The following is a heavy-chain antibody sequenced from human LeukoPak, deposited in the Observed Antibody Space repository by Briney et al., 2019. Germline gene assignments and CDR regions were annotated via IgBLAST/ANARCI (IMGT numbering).Heavy chain of an antibody. V-gene: IGHV3-21*01. CDR3: ARDDRAAAGDFEY. CDR1: GFTFSSYS. CDR2: ISSSSSYI. Sequence: PGGSLRLSCAASGFTFSSYSMNWVRQAPGKGLEWVSSISSSSSYIYYADSVKGRFTISRDNAKNSLYLQMNSLRAEDTAVYYCARDDRAAAGDFEYWGQGTPVTVSS. D-gene: IGHD6-13*01. J-gene: IGHJ4*02.